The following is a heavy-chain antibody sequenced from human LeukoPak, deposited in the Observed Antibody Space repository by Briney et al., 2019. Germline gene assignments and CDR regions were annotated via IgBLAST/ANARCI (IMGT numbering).Heavy chain of an antibody. V-gene: IGHV3-7*01. J-gene: IGHJ4*02. CDR2: INPEGSEK. CDR1: GLAFSSSW. Sequence: GGSLRLSCAVSGLAFSSSWMDWVRQAPGKGLEWVASINPEGSEKYSADSVKGRFTISRDNAKNSLYLQMDSLRVEDTAFYYCARDLAYSRLDYWGQGMLVTVSS. CDR3: ARDLAYSRLDY. D-gene: IGHD5-18*01.